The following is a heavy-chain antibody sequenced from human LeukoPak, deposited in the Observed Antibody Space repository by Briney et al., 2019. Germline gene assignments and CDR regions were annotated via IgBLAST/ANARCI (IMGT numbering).Heavy chain of an antibody. CDR3: AREARDTEVRGVHDAFDI. Sequence: SETLSLTCAVYGGSFSDYYWTWIRQPPGKGLEWIGEIDRSESTNYNPSLKSRVTISVDTSKNQFSLKLSSVTAADTAVYYCAREARDTEVRGVHDAFDIWGQGTMVTVSS. V-gene: IGHV4-34*01. J-gene: IGHJ3*02. CDR1: GGSFSDYY. D-gene: IGHD3-10*01. CDR2: IDRSEST.